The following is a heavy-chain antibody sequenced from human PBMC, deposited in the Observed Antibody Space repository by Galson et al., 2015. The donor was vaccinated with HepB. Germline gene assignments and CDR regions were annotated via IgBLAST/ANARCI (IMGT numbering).Heavy chain of an antibody. D-gene: IGHD3-10*01. CDR3: ARTKNYYGSGGRIDP. J-gene: IGHJ5*02. V-gene: IGHV4-39*01. CDR2: IYYSGST. CDR1: GGSISSSSYY. Sequence: SETLSLTCTVSGGSISSSSYYWGWIRQPPGKGLEWIGSIYYSGSTYYNPSLKSRVTISVDTSKNQFSLKLSSVTAADTAVYYCARTKNYYGSGGRIDPWGQGTLVTVSS.